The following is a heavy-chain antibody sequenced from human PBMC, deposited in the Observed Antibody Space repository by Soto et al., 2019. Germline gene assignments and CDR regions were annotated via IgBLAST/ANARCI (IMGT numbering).Heavy chain of an antibody. D-gene: IGHD3-9*01. CDR3: ARELRPYYDILTGYPSDYYYYGMDV. CDR2: IYYSGST. J-gene: IGHJ6*02. Sequence: PSESLALTCTVSGGSISSGDYYWSWIRQPPGKGLEWIGYIYYSGSTYYNPSLKSRVTISVDTSKNQFSLKLSSVTAADTAVYYCARELRPYYDILTGYPSDYYYYGMDVWGQGTTVTVSS. CDR1: GGSISSGDYY. V-gene: IGHV4-30-4*01.